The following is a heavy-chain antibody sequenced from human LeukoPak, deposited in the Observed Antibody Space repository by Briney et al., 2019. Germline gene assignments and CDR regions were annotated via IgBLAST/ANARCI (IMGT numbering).Heavy chain of an antibody. D-gene: IGHD3-10*01. CDR3: ARRYYYNLGSFPFDF. J-gene: IGHJ4*02. CDR2: IHNRGTT. V-gene: IGHV4-34*01. CDR1: GGPFSGYF. Sequence: PSETLSLTCAVSGGPFSGYFWSWIRQSSGKGLEWIGEIHNRGTTNYNPSLNSRVTISEDTSKNQFYLNLSSVTAADTAVYYCARRYYYNLGSFPFDFWGQGTLVTVSS.